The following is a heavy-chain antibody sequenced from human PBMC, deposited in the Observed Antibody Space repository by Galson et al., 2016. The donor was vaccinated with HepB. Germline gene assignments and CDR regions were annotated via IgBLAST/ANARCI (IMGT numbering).Heavy chain of an antibody. CDR3: ASDFRGSNIASRDFDY. V-gene: IGHV3-21*01. CDR1: GFTFSSSS. Sequence: SLRLSCAASGFTFSSSSMNWVRQAPGKGLEWVSSISSNRRYINYVDSVRGRFTISRDDAKNSLYLQMNSLRAEDTAVYYWASDFRGSNIASRDFDYWGQGTLVTVSS. J-gene: IGHJ4*02. D-gene: IGHD3-10*01. CDR2: ISSNRRYI.